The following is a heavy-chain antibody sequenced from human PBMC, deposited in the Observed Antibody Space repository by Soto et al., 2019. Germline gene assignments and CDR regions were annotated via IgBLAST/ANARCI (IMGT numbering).Heavy chain of an antibody. Sequence: GGSLRLSCAASGFTFTSYSMNWVRQAPGKGLEWVSSISSTTNYIYYGDSMKGLFTISRDNAKNSLYLEMNSLRAEDTAVYYCARESEDLTSNFDYCGQGTLVTVSS. J-gene: IGHJ4*02. CDR2: ISSTTNYI. CDR3: ARESEDLTSNFDY. V-gene: IGHV3-21*06. CDR1: GFTFTSYS.